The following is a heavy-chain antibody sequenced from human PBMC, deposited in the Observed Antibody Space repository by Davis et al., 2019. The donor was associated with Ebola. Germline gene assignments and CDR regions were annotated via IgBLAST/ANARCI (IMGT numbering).Heavy chain of an antibody. V-gene: IGHV1-18*01. CDR3: ARAVTMVLPSGWFDP. Sequence: SVKVSCKASGYTFTRYGISWVRQAPGQALEWMGCISPYNGNTNYSQNLQGRDTMTTDTSTSTAYMEVRSLRYDDTAVYYCARAVTMVLPSGWFDPWGQGTLVTVSS. CDR1: GYTFTRYG. D-gene: IGHD3-10*01. CDR2: ISPYNGNT. J-gene: IGHJ5*02.